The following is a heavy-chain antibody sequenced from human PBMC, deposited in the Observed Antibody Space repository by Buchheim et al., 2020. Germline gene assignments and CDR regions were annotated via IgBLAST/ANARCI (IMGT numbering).Heavy chain of an antibody. D-gene: IGHD1-1*01. CDR1: GGSISSSSFY. Sequence: QLQLQESGPGLVKPSETLSLTCNVSGGSISSSSFYWGWMRQPPGKGLEWIGSLYNSGSTYYNSSLKSRVTISVQTSKNQFSRRLTSVTAADTAVYYGASGWNAIDYWGQGTL. CDR3: ASGWNAIDY. CDR2: LYNSGST. V-gene: IGHV4-39*01. J-gene: IGHJ4*02.